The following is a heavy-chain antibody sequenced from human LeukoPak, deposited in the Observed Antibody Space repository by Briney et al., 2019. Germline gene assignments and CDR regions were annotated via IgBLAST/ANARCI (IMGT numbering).Heavy chain of an antibody. J-gene: IGHJ4*02. D-gene: IGHD5-18*01. CDR2: VYTSGST. CDR3: ARDGLYSYGYSYFDY. Sequence: PSETLSLTCTVSGGSISSYHWSWIRHPAGKGLEWIGRVYTSGSTNYNPSLKSRVTMSVDTSKEQLSLKLSSVTAADTAVYYCARDGLYSYGYSYFDYWGQGTLVTVSS. CDR1: GGSISSYH. V-gene: IGHV4-4*07.